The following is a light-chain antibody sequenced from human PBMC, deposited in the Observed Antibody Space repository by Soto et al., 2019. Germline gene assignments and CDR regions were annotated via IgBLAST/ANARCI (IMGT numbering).Light chain of an antibody. CDR2: TAS. J-gene: IGKJ1*01. CDR1: QPISDY. CDR3: QQHYNTPRT. V-gene: IGKV1-39*01. Sequence: DIQMTQSPSSLSASVGDRVTITCRTSQPISDYLNWYQQKPGKAPTLLIYTASNLQSGVPSRFSSSGSGTHFTLTISSLQPEDFATYYCQQHYNTPRTFGQGTKVEIK.